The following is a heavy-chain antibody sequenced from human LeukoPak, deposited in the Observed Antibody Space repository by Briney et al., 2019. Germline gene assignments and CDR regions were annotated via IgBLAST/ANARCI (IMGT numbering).Heavy chain of an antibody. CDR2: IYSGGST. J-gene: IGHJ4*02. V-gene: IGHV3-66*01. Sequence: GGSLRLSCAASGFTVSSNYMSWVRQAPGKGLEWVSVIYSGGSTYYADSVKGRFTISRDNSKNTLYLQMNSLRAEVTAVYYCAIESIAVAGSRNAGYWGQGTLVTVSS. D-gene: IGHD6-19*01. CDR1: GFTVSSNY. CDR3: AIESIAVAGSRNAGY.